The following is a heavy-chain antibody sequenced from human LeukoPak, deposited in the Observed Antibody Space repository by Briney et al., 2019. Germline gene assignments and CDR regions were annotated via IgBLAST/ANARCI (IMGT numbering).Heavy chain of an antibody. CDR1: GFTFSSYA. J-gene: IGHJ4*02. V-gene: IGHV3-23*01. Sequence: GGSLRLSCAASGFTFSSYAMSWVRQAPGKGLEWVPAISGSGGSTYYADSVKGRFTISRDNSKNTLYLQMNSLRAEDTAVYYCAKDHIVATITLDYWGQGTLVTVSS. CDR3: AKDHIVATITLDY. D-gene: IGHD5-12*01. CDR2: ISGSGGST.